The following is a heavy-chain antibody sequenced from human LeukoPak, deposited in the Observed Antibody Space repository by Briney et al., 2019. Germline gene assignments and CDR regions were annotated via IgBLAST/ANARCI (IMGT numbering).Heavy chain of an antibody. V-gene: IGHV3-33*01. D-gene: IGHD4-17*01. J-gene: IGHJ3*02. CDR2: IWYDGSNK. Sequence: GGSLRLSCATSGFTFSSYGMHWVRQAPGKGLEWVAVIWYDGSNKYYADSVKGRFTISRDNSKNTLSLQMNSLRAEDAALYYCVSRRHGEYPGSAFDIWGQGTMVTVSS. CDR3: VSRRHGEYPGSAFDI. CDR1: GFTFSSYG.